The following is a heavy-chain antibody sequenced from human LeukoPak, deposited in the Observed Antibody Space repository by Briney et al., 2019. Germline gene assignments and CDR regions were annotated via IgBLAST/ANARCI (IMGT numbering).Heavy chain of an antibody. V-gene: IGHV6-1*01. CDR3: ARGSSGWYYFDY. CDR2: TYYRSSWYN. Sequence: SQTLSLTCAISGDSVSSNSAAWNWIRQSPSRGLEWLGRTYYRSSWYNDYEVSVKSRISINPDTSKSQFSLQLNSVTPEDTAVYYCARGSSGWYYFDYWGQGTLVTVSS. D-gene: IGHD6-19*01. J-gene: IGHJ4*02. CDR1: GDSVSSNSAA.